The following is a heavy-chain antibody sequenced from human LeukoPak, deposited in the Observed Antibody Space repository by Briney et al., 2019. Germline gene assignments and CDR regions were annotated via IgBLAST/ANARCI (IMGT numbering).Heavy chain of an antibody. CDR3: ARHLGLSGSSSFFDY. V-gene: IGHV4-59*08. Sequence: KPSETLSLTCTVSGGSISNYYWSWIRQPPGKGLEWIWCIYYSGRTNYNPSLKSRVTISVDTSKNQFSLKLSSVTAADTAVYYCARHLGLSGSSSFFDYWGQGTLVTVSS. D-gene: IGHD1-26*01. CDR1: GGSISNYY. J-gene: IGHJ4*02. CDR2: IYYSGRT.